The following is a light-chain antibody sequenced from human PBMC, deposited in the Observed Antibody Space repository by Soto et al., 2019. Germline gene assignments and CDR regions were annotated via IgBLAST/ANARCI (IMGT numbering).Light chain of an antibody. CDR3: CTYAYTFYL. CDR1: TIDVDSSNY. J-gene: IGLJ1*01. CDR2: DVS. V-gene: IGLV2-11*01. Sequence: QSVLTQPRSVSGSPGQAVTISCTGPTIDVDSSNYVSWYQQHPGKAPKLMIYDVSERPSGVPDRFSGSKSGSTASLTISGLQAEDEVDYSACTYAYTFYLFGSRTKLTGL.